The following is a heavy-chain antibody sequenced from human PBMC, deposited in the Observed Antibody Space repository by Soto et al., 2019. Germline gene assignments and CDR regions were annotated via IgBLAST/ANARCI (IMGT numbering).Heavy chain of an antibody. CDR2: IYWNDDE. V-gene: IGHV2-5*01. D-gene: IGHD2-21*01. CDR3: AQARWFCGSRGT. CDR1: GFSLGDFGEG. J-gene: IGHJ5*02. Sequence: QITLEESGPTLVKPTQTLTLTCSFSGFSLGDFGEGVGWVRQPPGEALEWLALIYWNDDERYNPSLESRLTISKDTSKNQVVLTMTNMDHLDTATYHCAQARWFCGSRGTWGQGTLVTVSS.